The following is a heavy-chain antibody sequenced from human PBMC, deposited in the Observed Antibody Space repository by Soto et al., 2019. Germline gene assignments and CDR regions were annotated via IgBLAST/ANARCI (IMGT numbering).Heavy chain of an antibody. CDR3: AKGVSQYTPLALCDC. Sequence: GGSLRLSCAASGFTFSGYAMNWVRQAPGKGLEWVSTVSGSADNTYYAASVRGRFTISRDNSKSTLYLQMNSLRAEDTALYYCAKGVSQYTPLALCDCWGRGTLVTVSS. CDR2: VSGSADNT. CDR1: GFTFSGYA. V-gene: IGHV3-23*01. D-gene: IGHD5-18*01. J-gene: IGHJ4*02.